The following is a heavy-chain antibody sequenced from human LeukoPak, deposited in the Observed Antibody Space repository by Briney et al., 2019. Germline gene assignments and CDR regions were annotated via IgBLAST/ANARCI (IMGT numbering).Heavy chain of an antibody. J-gene: IGHJ4*02. CDR2: INPSGGST. V-gene: IGHV1-46*02. CDR1: GYTFNNHY. CDR3: ARQGTYSSAIGMGY. Sequence: ASVKVSCKASGYTFNNHYMYWVRQAPGQGLEWMGVINPSGGSTSYAQKFQGRGTMTRDTSTRTVYMEVYSLRSEDTAVYYCARQGTYSSAIGMGYWGQGTLVTVSS. D-gene: IGHD6-19*01.